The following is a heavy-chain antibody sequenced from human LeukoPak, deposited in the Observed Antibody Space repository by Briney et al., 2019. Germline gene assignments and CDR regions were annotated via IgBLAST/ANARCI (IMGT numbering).Heavy chain of an antibody. CDR1: GYTFTSYD. Sequence: EASVKVSCKASGYTFTSYDINWVRQATGQGLEWMGWMNPNSGNTGYAQKFQGRVTMTRNTSISTAYMELSSLRSEDTAVYYCARGYHQLPSYYYYYMDVWGKGTTVSVSS. D-gene: IGHD2-2*01. V-gene: IGHV1-8*01. J-gene: IGHJ6*03. CDR2: MNPNSGNT. CDR3: ARGYHQLPSYYYYYMDV.